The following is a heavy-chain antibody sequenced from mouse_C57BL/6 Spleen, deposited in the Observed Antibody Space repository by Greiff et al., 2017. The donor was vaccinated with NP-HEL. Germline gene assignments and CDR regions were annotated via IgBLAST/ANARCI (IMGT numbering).Heavy chain of an antibody. V-gene: IGHV5-17*01. Sequence: EVKLVESGGGLVKPGGSLKLSCAASGFTFSDYGMHWVRQAPEKGLEWVAYISSGSSTIYYADTVKGRFTISRDNAKNTLFLQMTSLRSEDTAMYYCAREDYGSSPVGFDVWGTGTTVTVSS. D-gene: IGHD1-1*01. CDR1: GFTFSDYG. CDR3: AREDYGSSPVGFDV. J-gene: IGHJ1*03. CDR2: ISSGSSTI.